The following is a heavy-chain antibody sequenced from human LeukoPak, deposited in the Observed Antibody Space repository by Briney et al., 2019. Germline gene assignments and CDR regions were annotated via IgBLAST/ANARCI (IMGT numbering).Heavy chain of an antibody. D-gene: IGHD1-1*01. CDR3: ARERSNDPPDY. CDR1: GGSISSGGYS. CDR2: IYHSGST. Sequence: PSETLSLTCAVSGGSISSGGYSWSWIRQPPGKGLEWIGYIYHSGSTYYNPSLKSRVTISVDRSKNQFSLKLSSVTAADTAVYYCARERSNDPPDYWGQGTLVTVSS. J-gene: IGHJ4*02. V-gene: IGHV4-30-2*01.